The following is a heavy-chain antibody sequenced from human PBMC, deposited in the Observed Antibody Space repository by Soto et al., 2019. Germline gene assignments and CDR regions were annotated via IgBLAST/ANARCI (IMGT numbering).Heavy chain of an antibody. Sequence: HPGGSLRLSCAASGFTFSSYWMHWVRQAPGKGLVWVSRINSDGSSTSYADSVKGRFTISRDNAKNTLYLQMNSLRADDTAVYYCARGAYSGSSVTSLPDWFDPWGQGTLVTVSS. J-gene: IGHJ5*02. CDR1: GFTFSSYW. CDR2: INSDGSST. V-gene: IGHV3-74*01. CDR3: ARGAYSGSSVTSLPDWFDP. D-gene: IGHD1-26*01.